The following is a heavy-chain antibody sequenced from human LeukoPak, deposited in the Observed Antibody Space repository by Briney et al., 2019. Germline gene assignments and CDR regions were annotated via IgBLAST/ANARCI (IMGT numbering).Heavy chain of an antibody. Sequence: ASVMVSCKPSDYNFASYNLGWVRQAPGQGLEWVGWISAYNANTNYAQKFQDRVTLTTDRSTSTAFMELRGLTSDDTAVYYCARARLAVPGTGWLDSWGQGTLVIVSS. CDR2: ISAYNANT. D-gene: IGHD6-19*01. CDR3: ARARLAVPGTGWLDS. CDR1: DYNFASYN. J-gene: IGHJ5*01. V-gene: IGHV1-18*01.